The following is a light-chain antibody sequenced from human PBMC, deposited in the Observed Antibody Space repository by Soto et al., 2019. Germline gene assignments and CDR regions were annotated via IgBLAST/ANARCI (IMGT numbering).Light chain of an antibody. Sequence: EIVLTQSPSTLSSSPGERATLSCRASQSVSSYLAWYQQKPGQAPRLLIYDASNRATGIPARFSGSGSGTDFTLTISSLEPEDFAVYYCQQRSNWPPAFGQGTRLDIK. CDR1: QSVSSY. CDR3: QQRSNWPPA. V-gene: IGKV3-11*01. CDR2: DAS. J-gene: IGKJ5*01.